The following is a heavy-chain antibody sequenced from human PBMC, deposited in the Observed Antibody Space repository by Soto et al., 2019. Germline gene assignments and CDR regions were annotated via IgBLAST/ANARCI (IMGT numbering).Heavy chain of an antibody. CDR2: SYHGGTT. CDR1: GYSISSGSY. Sequence: PSETLSLTCTVSGYSISSGSYWGWIRQPPGKGPEWIASSYHGGTTFYNPSLKSRVNVSVDKSNHQFSLKLGSVTAADTAVYYCAKAHVIVVAGSTFDYWGHGTLVTVSS. D-gene: IGHD6-19*01. CDR3: AKAHVIVVAGSTFDY. V-gene: IGHV4-38-2*02. J-gene: IGHJ4*01.